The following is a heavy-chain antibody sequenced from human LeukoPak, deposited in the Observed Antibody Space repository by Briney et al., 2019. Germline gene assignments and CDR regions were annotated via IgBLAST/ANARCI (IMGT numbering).Heavy chain of an antibody. CDR2: ISAYNGNT. V-gene: IGHV1-18*01. D-gene: IGHD6-13*01. CDR3: AREQQLVPFDYYGMDV. J-gene: IGHJ6*02. Sequence: ASVKVSCKASGYTFTSYGISWVRQAPGQGLEWMGWISAYNGNTNYAQKLQGRVTMTTDTSTGTAYMELRSLRSDDTAVYYCAREQQLVPFDYYGMDVWGQGTTVTVSS. CDR1: GYTFTSYG.